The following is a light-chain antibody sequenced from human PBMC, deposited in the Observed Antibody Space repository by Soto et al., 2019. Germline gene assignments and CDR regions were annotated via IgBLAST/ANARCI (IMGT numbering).Light chain of an antibody. CDR1: SXDVGGYNY. V-gene: IGLV2-14*01. CDR3: SSYTSSSTQV. CDR2: EVS. Sequence: QSALTQPASVSGSPGQSITISCTGTSXDVGGYNYVSWYQQHPGKAPKLMIYEVSNRPSGVSNRFSGSKSGNTASLTISGLQAEDEADYYCSSYTSSSTQVFGTGTKVIVL. J-gene: IGLJ1*01.